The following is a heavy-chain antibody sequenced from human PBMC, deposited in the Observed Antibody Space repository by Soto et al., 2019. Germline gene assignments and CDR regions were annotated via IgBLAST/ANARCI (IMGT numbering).Heavy chain of an antibody. J-gene: IGHJ4*02. D-gene: IGHD2-2*01. V-gene: IGHV3-23*01. CDR3: AKRGVVVPTARFFYY. Sequence: EVQLLESGGGLVQPGGSLRLSCAASGFTFSSYAMSWVRQAPGKGLEWVSPIGGDGGNTYYADSVKGSFTISRDNSQDSLYLQMNSLRAEDTAIYYCAKRGVVVPTARFFYYWGQGTLVTVSS. CDR1: GFTFSSYA. CDR2: IGGDGGNT.